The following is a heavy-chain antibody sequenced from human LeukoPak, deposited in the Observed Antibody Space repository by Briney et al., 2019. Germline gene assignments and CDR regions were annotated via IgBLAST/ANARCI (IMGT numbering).Heavy chain of an antibody. CDR2: IIPIFGTA. J-gene: IGHJ1*01. CDR1: GGTFSSYA. Sequence: SVKVSCKASGGTFSSYAISWVRQAPGQGLEWMGGIIPIFGTANYAQKFQGRVTITTDESTSTAYMELSSLRSEDTAVYYCARGPEIVVVPAAKDAEYFQHWGPGTLVTVSS. V-gene: IGHV1-69*05. CDR3: ARGPEIVVVPAAKDAEYFQH. D-gene: IGHD2-2*01.